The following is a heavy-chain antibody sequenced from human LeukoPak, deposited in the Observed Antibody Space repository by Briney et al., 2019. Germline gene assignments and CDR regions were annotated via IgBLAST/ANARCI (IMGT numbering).Heavy chain of an antibody. V-gene: IGHV3-30*03. CDR1: GFTFSSYG. CDR3: HSSGWYPTVGPVDY. J-gene: IGHJ4*02. D-gene: IGHD6-19*01. CDR2: ISYDGSNK. Sequence: GRSLRLSCAASGFTFSSYGMHWVRQAPGKGLEWVAVISYDGSNKYYADSVKGRFTISRDNSKNTLYLQMNSLRAEDTAVYYCHSSGWYPTVGPVDYWGQGTLVTVSS.